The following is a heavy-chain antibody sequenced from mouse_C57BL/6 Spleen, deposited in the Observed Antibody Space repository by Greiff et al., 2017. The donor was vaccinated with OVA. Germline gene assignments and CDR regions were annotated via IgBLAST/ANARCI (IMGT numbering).Heavy chain of an antibody. Sequence: VKLQQSGAELVRPGASVKLSCKASGYTFTDYYINWVKQRPGQGLEWIARIYPGSGNTYYNEKFKGKATLTAEKSSSTAYMQLSSLTSEDSAVYFCARRDTTEGAMDYWGQGTSVTVSS. J-gene: IGHJ4*01. CDR3: ARRDTTEGAMDY. V-gene: IGHV1-76*01. D-gene: IGHD1-1*01. CDR2: IYPGSGNT. CDR1: GYTFTDYY.